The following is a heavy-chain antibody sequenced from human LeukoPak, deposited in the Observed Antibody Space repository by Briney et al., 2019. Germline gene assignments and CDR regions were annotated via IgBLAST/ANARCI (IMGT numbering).Heavy chain of an antibody. CDR3: AITGNPATGDY. Sequence: GGSLRLSCAASGFTFSSYSMNWVRQAPGKGLEWVSSISSSSSYIYYADSVKGRFTISRDNSKNTVYLQMNSLRAEDTAVYYCAITGNPATGDYWGQGTLVTVSS. J-gene: IGHJ4*02. CDR1: GFTFSSYS. V-gene: IGHV3-21*04. CDR2: ISSSSSYI. D-gene: IGHD1-20*01.